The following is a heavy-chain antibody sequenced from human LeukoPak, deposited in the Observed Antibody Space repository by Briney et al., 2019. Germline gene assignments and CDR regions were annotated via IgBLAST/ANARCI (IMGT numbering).Heavy chain of an antibody. CDR1: GFTFSDYY. Sequence: PGGSLRLSCAASGFTFSDYYMSWIRQAPGKGLEWVSYISSSGNTTYHADSVKGRFTISRDNAENSLYLQMSSLRAEDTAVYYCAKDGGSSWYFDYWGQGTLVTVSS. J-gene: IGHJ4*02. D-gene: IGHD6-13*01. CDR2: ISSSGNTT. V-gene: IGHV3-11*04. CDR3: AKDGGSSWYFDY.